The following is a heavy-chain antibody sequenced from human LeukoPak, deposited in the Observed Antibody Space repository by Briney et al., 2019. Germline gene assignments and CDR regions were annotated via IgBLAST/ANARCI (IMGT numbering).Heavy chain of an antibody. Sequence: SVKVSCKASGGTFSSYAISWVRQAPGQGLEWMGGIIPIFGTANYAQKFQGRVTITADESTSTAYMELSSLRSEDTAVYYCARAVVVVPGNYYYYGMDVWGQGTTVTVSS. CDR2: IIPIFGTA. CDR1: GGTFSSYA. J-gene: IGHJ6*02. CDR3: ARAVVVVPGNYYYYGMDV. D-gene: IGHD2-2*01. V-gene: IGHV1-69*13.